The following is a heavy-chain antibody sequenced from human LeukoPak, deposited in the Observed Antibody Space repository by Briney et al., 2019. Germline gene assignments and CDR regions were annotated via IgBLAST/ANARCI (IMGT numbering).Heavy chain of an antibody. J-gene: IGHJ4*02. Sequence: SETLSLTCTVSGGSISSYYWSWIRQPPGKGLEWIGRFYTSGSTNYNPSLKSRVTMSVDTSKNQFSLKVSSVTAADTAVYYCARDPEGGYYFDYWGQGTLVTVSS. CDR2: FYTSGST. CDR3: ARDPEGGYYFDY. CDR1: GGSISSYY. V-gene: IGHV4-4*07. D-gene: IGHD1-14*01.